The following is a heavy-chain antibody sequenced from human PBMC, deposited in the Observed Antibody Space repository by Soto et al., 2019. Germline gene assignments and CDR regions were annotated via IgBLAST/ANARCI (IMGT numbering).Heavy chain of an antibody. D-gene: IGHD1-7*01. V-gene: IGHV3-74*01. J-gene: IGHJ4*02. Sequence: GGSLRLSCAASGFTFSTYWMHWVRQGPGKGLVWVSRIRGVGTRTNYADSVRGRFTVSRDNAKNTLYLQINSLTAEDTAVYYCARGTLTFIDMVDDCGQGTRVTVSS. CDR1: GFTFSTYW. CDR2: IRGVGTRT. CDR3: ARGTLTFIDMVDD.